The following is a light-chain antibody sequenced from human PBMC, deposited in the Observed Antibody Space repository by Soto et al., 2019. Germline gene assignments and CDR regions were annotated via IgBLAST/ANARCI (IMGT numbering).Light chain of an antibody. CDR1: QSLVHSDGIAY. Sequence: DVVMTQSPLSLPVSLGQPASISCRSSQSLVHSDGIAYLNRFHQRPGRSPRRLIYKVSNRDSGVPARFSGSGSGTDFTLKISRVEAEDVGIYYCMQGTHWPITFGHGTRLEIK. J-gene: IGKJ5*01. CDR3: MQGTHWPIT. V-gene: IGKV2-30*02. CDR2: KVS.